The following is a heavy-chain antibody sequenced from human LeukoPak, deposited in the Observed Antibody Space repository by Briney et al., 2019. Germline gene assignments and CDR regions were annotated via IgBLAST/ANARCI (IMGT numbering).Heavy chain of an antibody. CDR2: INPNSGGT. D-gene: IGHD6-19*01. V-gene: IGHV1-2*02. CDR1: GYTFTGYY. Sequence: ASVKVSCKASGYTFTGYYMHWVRQAPGQGLEWMGWINPNSGGTNYAQKFQGRVTITADKSTSTAYMELSSLRSEDTAVYYCARAMAYSSGWYDRTGRLDAFDIWGQGTMVTVSS. J-gene: IGHJ3*02. CDR3: ARAMAYSSGWYDRTGRLDAFDI.